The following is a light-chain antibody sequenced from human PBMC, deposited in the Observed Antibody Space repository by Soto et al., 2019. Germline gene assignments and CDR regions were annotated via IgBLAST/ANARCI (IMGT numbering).Light chain of an antibody. CDR2: EVT. CDR1: SSDIGGYDC. CDR3: SSYVGATTYV. Sequence: QSALTQPASVSGSPGQSITISCTGTSSDIGGYDCVSWYQQHPGKVPKLIIFEVTNRPSGVSNRFSGSKSDYTASLTISGLQAEDEADYYCSSYVGATTYVFGSGTKVTVL. V-gene: IGLV2-14*01. J-gene: IGLJ1*01.